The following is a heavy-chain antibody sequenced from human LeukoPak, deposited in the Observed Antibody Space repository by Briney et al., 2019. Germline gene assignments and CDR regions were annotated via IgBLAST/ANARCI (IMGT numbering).Heavy chain of an antibody. Sequence: ASVKVSCKASGYTFTSYDINWVRQATGQGLEWMGWMNPNSGNTGYAQKFQGRVTMTRNTSISTAYMELSSLRSEDTAVYYCARVGELRFLEWLSCQEYYYYYGMDVWGQGATVTVSS. CDR2: MNPNSGNT. J-gene: IGHJ6*02. V-gene: IGHV1-8*01. CDR1: GYTFTSYD. CDR3: ARVGELRFLEWLSCQEYYYYYGMDV. D-gene: IGHD3-3*01.